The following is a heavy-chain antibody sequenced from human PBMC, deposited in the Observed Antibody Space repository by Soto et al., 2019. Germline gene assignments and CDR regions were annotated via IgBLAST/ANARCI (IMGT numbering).Heavy chain of an antibody. CDR2: IYSSGVT. V-gene: IGHV4-31*03. CDR3: ATKPNGLYYFDY. D-gene: IGHD2-8*01. CDR1: GGSISSAGYY. J-gene: IGHJ4*02. Sequence: SETLSLTCTVSGGSISSAGYYWSWIRQHPGKGLEWIGYIYSSGVTYYDPSLKSRVTMSVDMSKNQFSLRLSSVTAADTAVYYCATKPNGLYYFDYWGEGALVTVSS.